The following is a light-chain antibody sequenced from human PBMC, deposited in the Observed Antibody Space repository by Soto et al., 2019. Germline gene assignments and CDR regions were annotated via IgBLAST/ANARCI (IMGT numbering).Light chain of an antibody. Sequence: QSALTQPPSASGSPGQSVTISCTGTSSDVGGYNYVSWYQLHPGKVPKLMVYEVNKRPSGVPDRFSGSKSGNTASLTVSGLQAEDEADYYCTSYAGGNNAFGTGTKLTVL. CDR1: SSDVGGYNY. CDR2: EVN. J-gene: IGLJ1*01. CDR3: TSYAGGNNA. V-gene: IGLV2-8*01.